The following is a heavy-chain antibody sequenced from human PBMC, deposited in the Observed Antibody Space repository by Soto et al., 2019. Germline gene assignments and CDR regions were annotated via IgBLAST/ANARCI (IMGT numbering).Heavy chain of an antibody. CDR3: ARRQISPTPRGAASARGGMDV. J-gene: IGHJ6*02. D-gene: IGHD6-13*01. V-gene: IGHV3-33*01. CDR2: IWNDGNGY. CDR1: GFTFNNYG. Sequence: QVQLVESGGGVVQPGRSLRLSCAASGFTFNNYGMHWVRQAPGKGLEWVAVIWNDGNGYFYANSVKGRFTISRANSKNTLYLQMSSLRVEDTAVYYCARRQISPTPRGAASARGGMDVWGQGTTVTVSS.